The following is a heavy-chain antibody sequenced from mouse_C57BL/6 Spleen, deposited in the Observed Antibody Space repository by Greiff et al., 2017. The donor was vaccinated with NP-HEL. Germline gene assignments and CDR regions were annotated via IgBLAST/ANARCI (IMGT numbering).Heavy chain of an antibody. CDR1: GFTFTDYY. Sequence: EVQLMESGGGLVQPGGSLSLSCAASGFTFTDYYMSWVRQPPGKALEWLGFIRNKANGYTTEYSASVKGRFTISRDNSQSILYLQMNALRAEDSATYYCARYEGDSLLRYFDVWGTGTTVTVSS. CDR3: ARYEGDSLLRYFDV. D-gene: IGHD2-10*01. J-gene: IGHJ1*03. V-gene: IGHV7-3*01. CDR2: IRNKANGYTT.